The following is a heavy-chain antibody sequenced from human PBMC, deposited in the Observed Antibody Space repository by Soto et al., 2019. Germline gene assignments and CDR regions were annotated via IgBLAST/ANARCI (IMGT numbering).Heavy chain of an antibody. CDR2: ISYDGSNK. J-gene: IGHJ4*02. V-gene: IGHV3-30*18. Sequence: VQLVESGGGVVQPGRSLRLSCAASGFTFSSYGMHWVRQAPGKGLEWVAVISYDGSNKYYADSVKGRFTISRDNSKNTLYLQMNSLRAEDTAVYYCAKAEGTTSQLSYWGQGTLVTVSS. CDR1: GFTFSSYG. D-gene: IGHD1-7*01. CDR3: AKAEGTTSQLSY.